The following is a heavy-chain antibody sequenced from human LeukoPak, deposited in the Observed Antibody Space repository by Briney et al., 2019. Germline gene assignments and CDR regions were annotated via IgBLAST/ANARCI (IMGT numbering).Heavy chain of an antibody. Sequence: SETLSLTCTVSGGSISSGSYYWSWIRQPAGKGLEWIGRIYTSGSTNYNPSLKSRVTISVDTSKNQFSLKLSSVTAADTAVYYCARVSRYCTNGVCSYYFDYWGQGTLVTVSS. CDR3: ARVSRYCTNGVCSYYFDY. V-gene: IGHV4-61*02. CDR1: GGSISSGSYY. CDR2: IYTSGST. J-gene: IGHJ4*02. D-gene: IGHD2-8*01.